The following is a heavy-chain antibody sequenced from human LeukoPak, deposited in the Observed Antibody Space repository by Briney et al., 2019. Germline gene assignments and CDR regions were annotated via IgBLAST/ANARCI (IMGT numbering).Heavy chain of an antibody. V-gene: IGHV4-39*01. J-gene: IGHJ4*02. Sequence: PSETLSLTCTVSGGSISSSSYYWGWIRPPPGKGLEWIGSIYYSGSTYYNPSLKSRVTISVDTSKNQFSLKRSSVTAADTAVYYCARHMVQGVSIDYWGQGTLVTVSS. CDR1: GGSISSSSYY. CDR2: IYYSGST. CDR3: ARHMVQGVSIDY. D-gene: IGHD3-10*01.